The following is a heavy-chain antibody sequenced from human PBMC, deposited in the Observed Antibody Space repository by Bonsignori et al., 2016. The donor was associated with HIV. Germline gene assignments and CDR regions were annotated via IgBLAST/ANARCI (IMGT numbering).Heavy chain of an antibody. J-gene: IGHJ4*02. Sequence: WIRQPPGKGLEWVSSISSSSSYIYYADSVKGRFTISRDNAKNSLYLQMNSLRAEDTAVYYCARSAAVDTAMVSFDYWGQGTLVTVSS. V-gene: IGHV3-21*01. CDR2: ISSSSSYI. CDR3: ARSAAVDTAMVSFDY. D-gene: IGHD5-18*01.